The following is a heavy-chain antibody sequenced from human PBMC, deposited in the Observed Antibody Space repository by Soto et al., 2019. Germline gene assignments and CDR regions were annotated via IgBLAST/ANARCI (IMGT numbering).Heavy chain of an antibody. V-gene: IGHV1-69*13. CDR3: ARWSSTTTDDASDV. D-gene: IGHD2-2*01. CDR1: GGTFSSYA. J-gene: IGHJ3*01. Sequence: SVKVSCKASGGTFSSYAISWVRQAPGQGLEWMGGIIPIFGTANYAQKFQGRVAITADESTSTAYMELSTLTSEDTAVYFCARWSSTTTDDASDVWGQGTMVTVSS. CDR2: IIPIFGTA.